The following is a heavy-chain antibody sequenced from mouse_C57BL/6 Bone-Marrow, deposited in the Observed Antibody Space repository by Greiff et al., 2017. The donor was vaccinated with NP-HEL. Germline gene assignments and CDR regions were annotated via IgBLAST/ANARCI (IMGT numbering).Heavy chain of an antibody. Sequence: QVQLQQSGAELARPGASVKLSCKASGYTFTDYYINWVKQRTGQGLEWIGEIYPGSGNTYYNEKFKGKATLTADKYSSTAYMQLSSLTSEDSAVYFCARGGDYYGSSSYYAMDYWGQGTSVTVSS. J-gene: IGHJ4*01. CDR3: ARGGDYYGSSSYYAMDY. CDR1: GYTFTDYY. CDR2: IYPGSGNT. D-gene: IGHD1-1*01. V-gene: IGHV1-77*01.